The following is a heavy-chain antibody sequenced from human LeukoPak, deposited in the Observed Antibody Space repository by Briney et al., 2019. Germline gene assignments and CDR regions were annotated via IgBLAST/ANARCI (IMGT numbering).Heavy chain of an antibody. CDR1: GFTFSSYA. CDR2: ISGSGGGT. D-gene: IGHD3-22*01. J-gene: IGHJ1*01. V-gene: IGHV3-23*01. Sequence: PGGSLRLSCAASGFTFSSYAMSWVRQAPGKGLEWVSAISGSGGGTYYADSVKGRFTISRDNSKNTLYLQMNSLRAEDTAVYYCAKDREYYYDSSGYYFQHWGQGTLVTVSS. CDR3: AKDREYYYDSSGYYFQH.